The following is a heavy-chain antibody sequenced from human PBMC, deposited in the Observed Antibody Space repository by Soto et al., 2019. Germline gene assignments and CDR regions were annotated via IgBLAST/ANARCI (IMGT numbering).Heavy chain of an antibody. J-gene: IGHJ4*02. D-gene: IGHD2-15*01. V-gene: IGHV3-33*01. CDR3: ARDPSYCSGGTCLAFDY. CDR2: IYYDGSNE. CDR1: GFTFSNYA. Sequence: GGSLRLSCAAAGFTFSNYAIHWVRQAPGEGLKWVAVIYYDGSNEFYADSVKGRFTISRDNSKNTLYLQMNSLRAEDTAAYYCARDPSYCSGGTCLAFDYWGQGTLVTVSS.